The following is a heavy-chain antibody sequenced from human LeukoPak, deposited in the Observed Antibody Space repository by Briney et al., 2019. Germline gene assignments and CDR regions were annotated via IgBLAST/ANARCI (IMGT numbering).Heavy chain of an antibody. CDR2: INHSGST. CDR1: GGSFSGYY. Sequence: SETLSLTCAVYGGSFSGYYWSWIRQPPGKGLEWIGEINHSGSTKFNPSLKSRVTISADTSKNQFSLKMNSVTAADTAVYYCAKNGQSGFSFDPWGQGSLVTVSS. V-gene: IGHV4-34*01. D-gene: IGHD3-3*01. J-gene: IGHJ5*02. CDR3: AKNGQSGFSFDP.